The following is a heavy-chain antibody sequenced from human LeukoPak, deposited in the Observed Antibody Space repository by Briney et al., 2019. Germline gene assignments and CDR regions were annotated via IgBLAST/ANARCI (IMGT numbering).Heavy chain of an antibody. CDR3: ARVYHGYFFDY. CDR2: INSDGSST. Sequence: PGGSLRLSCAASGFTFSSYWMHWVRQAPGKGLVWVSRINSDGSSTSYADSVKGRFTISRDNAKNTLYLQMNSLRAEDTAVYYCARVYHGYFFDYWGQGTLVTVSS. J-gene: IGHJ4*02. D-gene: IGHD3-10*01. V-gene: IGHV3-74*01. CDR1: GFTFSSYW.